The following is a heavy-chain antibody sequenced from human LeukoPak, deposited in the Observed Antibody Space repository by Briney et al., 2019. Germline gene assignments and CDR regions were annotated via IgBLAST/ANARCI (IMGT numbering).Heavy chain of an antibody. Sequence: GRSLRLSCAASGFTFSSHALHWVRQAPGKGLEWVAVISSDGSYKYYADSVKGRFTISRDNSKNTLYLQMNSLIPEDTAVYYCAKDYYDSSGYPTPFGYWGQGTLVTVSS. CDR3: AKDYYDSSGYPTPFGY. CDR2: ISSDGSYK. D-gene: IGHD3-22*01. V-gene: IGHV3-30*04. CDR1: GFTFSSHA. J-gene: IGHJ4*02.